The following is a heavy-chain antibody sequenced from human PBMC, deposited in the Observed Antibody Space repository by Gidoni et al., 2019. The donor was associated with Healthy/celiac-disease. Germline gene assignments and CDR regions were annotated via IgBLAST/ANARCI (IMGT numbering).Heavy chain of an antibody. Sequence: QVQLVESGGGVVQPGRSLRLSCAASGFTFSSYGMHWVRQAPGKGLEWVAVIWYDGSNKYYADSVKGRFTISRDNSKNTLYLQMNSLRAEDTAVYYCASTTVTTFGVFDYWGQGTLVTVSS. D-gene: IGHD4-17*01. V-gene: IGHV3-33*01. CDR1: GFTFSSYG. J-gene: IGHJ4*02. CDR3: ASTTVTTFGVFDY. CDR2: IWYDGSNK.